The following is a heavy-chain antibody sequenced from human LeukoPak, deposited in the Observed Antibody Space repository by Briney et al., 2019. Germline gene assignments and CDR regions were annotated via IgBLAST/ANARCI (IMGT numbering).Heavy chain of an antibody. Sequence: GGSLRLSCAASGFTFDDYGMSWVRQAPGKGLEWVSGINWNGGSTSYADSVKGRFTISRDNAKNTLYLQMNSLRAEDTAVYYCARDPSIAARPHWFDPWGQGTLVTVSS. CDR1: GFTFDDYG. V-gene: IGHV3-20*04. CDR3: ARDPSIAARPHWFDP. CDR2: INWNGGST. J-gene: IGHJ5*02. D-gene: IGHD6-6*01.